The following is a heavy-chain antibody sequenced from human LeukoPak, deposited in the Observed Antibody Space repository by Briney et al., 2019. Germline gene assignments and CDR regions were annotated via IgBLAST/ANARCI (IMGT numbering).Heavy chain of an antibody. CDR2: ISYDGNNK. V-gene: IGHV3-30*18. D-gene: IGHD3-22*01. J-gene: IGHJ4*02. CDR1: GFTFTGCA. CDR3: AKDLGGSSGVFDS. Sequence: GGSLRLSCAASGFTFTGCALHWVRQAPGKGLEWVAVISYDGNNKEYADSVKGRFTISRDNSKNTLYLQMNSLRAEDTAQYYCAKDLGGSSGVFDSWGQGTLVTVSS.